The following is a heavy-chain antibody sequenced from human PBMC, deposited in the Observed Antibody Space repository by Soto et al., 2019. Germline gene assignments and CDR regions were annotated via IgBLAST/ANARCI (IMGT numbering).Heavy chain of an antibody. Sequence: PSETLSLTCTVSGGSISSGGYYWSWIRQHPGKGPEWIGYIYYSGSTYNPSLKSRVTISVDTSKNQFSLKLSSVTAADTAVYYCARDNSAAGTIFDYWGQGTLVTVSS. V-gene: IGHV4-31*03. CDR3: ARDNSAAGTIFDY. CDR1: GGSISSGGYY. J-gene: IGHJ4*02. D-gene: IGHD6-13*01. CDR2: IYYSGST.